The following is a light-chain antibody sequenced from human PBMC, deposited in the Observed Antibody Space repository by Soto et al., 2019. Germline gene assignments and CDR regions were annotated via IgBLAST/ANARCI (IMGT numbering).Light chain of an antibody. J-gene: IGLJ3*02. CDR3: SLSFNRAWV. CDR1: SGDVTSGHY. CDR2: DST. Sequence: QAVVTQESSLTVSPGGTVTLTCGSSSGDVTSGHYSYWLQQKPGQAPKTLIYDSTNRLSWTPARFSGSLFAGKAVLTLSGAQPDDEAEYYCSLSFNRAWVFGGGPKLTVL. V-gene: IGLV7-46*01.